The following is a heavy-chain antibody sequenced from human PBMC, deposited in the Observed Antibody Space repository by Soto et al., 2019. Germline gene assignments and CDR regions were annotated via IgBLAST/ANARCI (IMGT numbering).Heavy chain of an antibody. D-gene: IGHD3-3*01. CDR2: ISAYNGNT. CDR1: GYTSTSYG. CDR3: ARGDYNFWSGYSIRPPADY. V-gene: IGHV1-18*01. J-gene: IGHJ4*02. Sequence: GASVKVSCKASGYTSTSYGISWVRQAPGQGLEWMGWISAYNGNTNYAQRLQGRVTMTTDTSTSTAYMELRSLRSDDTAVYYCARGDYNFWSGYSIRPPADYWGQGTLVTVSS.